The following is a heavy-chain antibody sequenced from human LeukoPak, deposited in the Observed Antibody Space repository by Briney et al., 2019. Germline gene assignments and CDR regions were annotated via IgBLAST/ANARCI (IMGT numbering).Heavy chain of an antibody. J-gene: IGHJ6*03. D-gene: IGHD3-10*01. V-gene: IGHV3-49*04. CDR3: TRDKGVLLWFGESPYYYYYMDV. CDR2: IRSKAYGGTT. CDR1: GLTFGDYA. Sequence: SGGSLRLSCTASGLTFGDYAMSWVRQAPGKGLEWVGFIRSKAYGGTTEYAASVKGRFTISRDDSKSIAYLQMNSLKTEDTAVYYCTRDKGVLLWFGESPYYYYYMDVWGKGTTVTVSS.